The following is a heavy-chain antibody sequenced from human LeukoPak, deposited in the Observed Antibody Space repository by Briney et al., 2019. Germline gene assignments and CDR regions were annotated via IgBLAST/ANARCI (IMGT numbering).Heavy chain of an antibody. J-gene: IGHJ4*02. V-gene: IGHV1-69*13. CDR2: IIPIFGTA. D-gene: IGHD3-10*01. CDR1: GGTFSSYA. Sequence: ASVKVSCKASGGTFSSYAISWVRQAPGQGLEWMGGIIPIFGTANYAQKFQGRVTITADESTSTAYMELSSLRSEDTAVYYCARDVLVRGVIIGYFDCWGQGTLVTVSS. CDR3: ARDVLVRGVIIGYFDC.